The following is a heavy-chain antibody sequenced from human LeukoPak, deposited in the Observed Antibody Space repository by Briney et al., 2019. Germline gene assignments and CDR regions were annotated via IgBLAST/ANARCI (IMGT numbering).Heavy chain of an antibody. CDR1: GGSISSGSYY. Sequence: PSETLSLTCTVSGGSISSGSYYWSWIRQPAGKGLEWIGRIYTSGSTNYNPSLKSRVTISVDTSKNQFSLKLSSVTAADTAVYYCAREGGGNSYYYYYYYMDVWGKGTTVTVSS. CDR3: AREGGGNSYYYYYYYMDV. V-gene: IGHV4-61*02. CDR2: IYTSGST. D-gene: IGHD4-23*01. J-gene: IGHJ6*03.